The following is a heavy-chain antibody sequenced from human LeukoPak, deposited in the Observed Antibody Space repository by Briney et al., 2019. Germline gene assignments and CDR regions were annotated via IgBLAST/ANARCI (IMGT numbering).Heavy chain of an antibody. CDR2: TSAYNGNT. Sequence: ASVKVSCKASGYTFTSYGISCVRQAPGQGLEWMGWTSAYNGNTNYAQKLQGRVTMTTDTSTSTAYMELRSLRSDDTAVYYCARSTPPDHLPGYWGQGTLVAVSS. D-gene: IGHD1-14*01. CDR3: ARSTPPDHLPGY. J-gene: IGHJ4*02. CDR1: GYTFTSYG. V-gene: IGHV1-18*01.